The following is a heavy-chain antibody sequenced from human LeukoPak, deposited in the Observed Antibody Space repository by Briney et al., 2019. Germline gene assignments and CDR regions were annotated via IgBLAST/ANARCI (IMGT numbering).Heavy chain of an antibody. CDR1: GLTFSNFK. Sequence: GGSLRLSCAVSGLTFSNFKMNWVRQAPGKGLEWVSYISDSGRTTFYADSVKGRFTISRDNAKNSLYLQMNSLRAEDTAVYYCARGRIAAADFFDYWGQGTLVTVSS. J-gene: IGHJ4*02. V-gene: IGHV3-48*03. CDR3: ARGRIAAADFFDY. D-gene: IGHD6-13*01. CDR2: ISDSGRTT.